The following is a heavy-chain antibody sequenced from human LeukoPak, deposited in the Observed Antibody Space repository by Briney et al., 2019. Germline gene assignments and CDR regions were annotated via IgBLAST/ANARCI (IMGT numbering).Heavy chain of an antibody. CDR1: GFTFSSYA. J-gene: IGHJ4*02. CDR2: ICGSGGST. D-gene: IGHD1-26*01. V-gene: IGHV3-23*01. Sequence: GGSLRLSCAASGFTFSSYAMSWVRQAPGKGLEWVSAICGSGGSTYYADSVKGRFTISRDNSKNTRYQQRNRLRAQDTAVYDCAKVLETKSGGDYWGQRTLVTVSS. CDR3: AKVLETKSGGDY.